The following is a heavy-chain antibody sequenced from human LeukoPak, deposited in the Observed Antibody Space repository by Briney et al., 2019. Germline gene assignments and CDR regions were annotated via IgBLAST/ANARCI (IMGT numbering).Heavy chain of an antibody. CDR1: AYSISSGYY. CDR3: ARIEGVAAHY. D-gene: IGHD6-6*01. CDR2: LSHSGST. Sequence: PSETLSLTCTVSAYSISSGYYWGWIRQPPGKGLEWIGSLSHSGSTYYNPSLKSRVTISVDTSKNQFSLKLSSVTAADTAVYYCARIEGVAAHYWGQGTLVTVSS. V-gene: IGHV4-38-2*02. J-gene: IGHJ4*02.